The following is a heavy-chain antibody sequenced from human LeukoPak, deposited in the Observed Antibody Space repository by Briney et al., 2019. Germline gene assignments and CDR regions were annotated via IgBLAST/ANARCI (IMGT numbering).Heavy chain of an antibody. CDR2: IYSGGST. CDR1: GFTVSSNY. CDR3: ARVTHYQTMIGYYYYYMDV. V-gene: IGHV3-53*01. Sequence: GGSLRLSCAASGFTVSSNYMSWVRQAPGKGLEWVSVIYSGGSTYYADSVKGRFTISRDNSKNTLYLQMNSLRAEDTAVYYCARVTHYQTMIGYYYYYMDVWGKGTTVTISS. J-gene: IGHJ6*03. D-gene: IGHD3-22*01.